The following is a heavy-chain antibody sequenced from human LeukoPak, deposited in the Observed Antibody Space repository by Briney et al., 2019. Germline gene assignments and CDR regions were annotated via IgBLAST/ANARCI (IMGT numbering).Heavy chain of an antibody. V-gene: IGHV4-39*07. Sequence: SETLSLTCTVSGGSISSSSYYWGWIRQPPGKGLEWIGSIYYSGSTYYNPSLKSRVTISVDTSKNQFSLKLSSVTAADTAVYYCARRRRGDSYGKHGGYYFDYWGQGTLVTVSS. J-gene: IGHJ4*02. D-gene: IGHD5-18*01. CDR1: GGSISSSSYY. CDR2: IYYSGST. CDR3: ARRRRGDSYGKHGGYYFDY.